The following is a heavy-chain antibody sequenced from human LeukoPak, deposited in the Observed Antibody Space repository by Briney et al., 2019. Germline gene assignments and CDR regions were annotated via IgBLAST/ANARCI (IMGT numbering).Heavy chain of an antibody. CDR2: IYYSGST. J-gene: IGHJ6*02. CDR1: GGSISSYY. V-gene: IGHV4-59*08. D-gene: IGHD3-10*01. Sequence: SETLSLTCTASGGSISSYYWSWIRQPPGKGLEWIGYIYYSGSTNYNPSLKSRVTISVDTSKNQFSLKLSSVTAADTAVYYCARHGAGGYGMDVWGQGTTVTVSS. CDR3: ARHGAGGYGMDV.